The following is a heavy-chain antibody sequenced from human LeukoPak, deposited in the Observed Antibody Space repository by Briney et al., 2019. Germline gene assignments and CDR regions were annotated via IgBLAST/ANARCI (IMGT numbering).Heavy chain of an antibody. V-gene: IGHV4-39*01. J-gene: IGHJ4*02. D-gene: IGHD3-3*01. CDR3: ASQYYDFWSGYYTDEYYFDY. Sequence: PSETLSLTCTVSGGSISSSSYYWGWIRQPPGKGLEWIGSIYYSGSTYYNPSPKSRVTISVDTSKNQFSLKLSSVTAADTAVYYCASQYYDFWSGYYTDEYYFDYWGQGTLVTVSS. CDR2: IYYSGST. CDR1: GGSISSSSYY.